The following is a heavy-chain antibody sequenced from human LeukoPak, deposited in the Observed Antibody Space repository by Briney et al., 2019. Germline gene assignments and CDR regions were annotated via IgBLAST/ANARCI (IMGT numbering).Heavy chain of an antibody. J-gene: IGHJ5*02. CDR1: GGSISSSSYY. V-gene: IGHV4-39*01. CDR3: ARTYYDILTGSTLNWFDP. D-gene: IGHD3-9*01. CDR2: IYYSGST. Sequence: PSETLSLTCTVSGGSISSSSYYWGWIRQPPGKGLEWIGSIYYSGSTYYNPSLKSRVTISVDTSKTPFSLKLSSVTAADTAVYYCARTYYDILTGSTLNWFDPWGQGTLVTVSS.